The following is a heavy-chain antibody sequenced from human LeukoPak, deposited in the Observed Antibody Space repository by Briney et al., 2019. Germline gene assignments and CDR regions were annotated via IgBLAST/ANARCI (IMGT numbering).Heavy chain of an antibody. D-gene: IGHD3-22*01. Sequence: SGGSLRLSCAASGFTFSSYSMNWVRQAPGKGLEWVSSISSSSSYIYYADSVKGRFTISRDNAKNSLYLQMNSLRAEDTAVYYCARETSYDSTGESDAFDIWGQGTMVTVSS. CDR3: ARETSYDSTGESDAFDI. J-gene: IGHJ3*02. CDR2: ISSSSSYI. V-gene: IGHV3-21*01. CDR1: GFTFSSYS.